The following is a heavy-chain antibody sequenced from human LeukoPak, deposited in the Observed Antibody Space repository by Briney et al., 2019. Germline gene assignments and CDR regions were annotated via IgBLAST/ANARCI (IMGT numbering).Heavy chain of an antibody. J-gene: IGHJ4*02. CDR2: ISSSSNYI. V-gene: IGHV3-21*01. CDR1: GFTFSSYS. CDR3: ARRCKEEWRYYFDY. D-gene: IGHD2-15*01. Sequence: PGGSLRLSCAASGFTFSSYSMNWVRQAPGKGLEWVSSISSSSNYIYYADSVKGRFTISRDNAKNSLYLQMNSLRAEDTAVYYCARRCKEEWRYYFDYWGQGTLVTVSS.